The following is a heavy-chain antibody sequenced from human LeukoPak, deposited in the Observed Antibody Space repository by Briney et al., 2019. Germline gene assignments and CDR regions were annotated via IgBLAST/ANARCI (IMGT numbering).Heavy chain of an antibody. V-gene: IGHV3-74*01. J-gene: IGHJ4*02. CDR1: GFTFSAYW. CDR2: VKYDGSTT. D-gene: IGHD5-18*01. CDR3: ARDRVGAPIQL. Sequence: GGSLRLSCAASGFTFSAYWMHWVRQAPGKGLVWVSRVKYDGSTTTYADSVKGRFTISRDNAKNSLYLQMNSLRAEDAAVYYCARDRVGAPIQLWGQGTLVTVSS.